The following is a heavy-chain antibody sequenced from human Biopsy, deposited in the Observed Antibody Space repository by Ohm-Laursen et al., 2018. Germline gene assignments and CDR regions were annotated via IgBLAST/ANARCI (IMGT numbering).Heavy chain of an antibody. CDR3: TTYQY. V-gene: IGHV3-15*01. CDR1: GVTLSGYS. Sequence: SLRLSCTASGVTLSGYSMNWVRQAPGKGLEWVGRIKSKTDGGTIDYAASVKGRIIISRDDSKKTVYLQMNNLKTEDTGVYYCTTYQYWGQGTLVIVSS. CDR2: IKSKTDGGTI. J-gene: IGHJ4*02. D-gene: IGHD3-16*02.